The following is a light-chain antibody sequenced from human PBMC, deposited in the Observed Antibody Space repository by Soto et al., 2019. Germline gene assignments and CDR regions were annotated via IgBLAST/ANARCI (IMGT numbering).Light chain of an antibody. V-gene: IGLV4-69*01. CDR3: QTWGAGIVV. J-gene: IGLJ3*02. CDR1: SGHSSYA. CDR2: LNSDGSH. Sequence: QLVLTQSPSASASLGASVKLTCTLSSGHSSYAIAWHQQQPEKGPRFLMKLNSDGSHNKGDGIPDRFSGSSSGAERYLTTSSLQSEDETDYYCQTWGAGIVVFGGGTKVTVL.